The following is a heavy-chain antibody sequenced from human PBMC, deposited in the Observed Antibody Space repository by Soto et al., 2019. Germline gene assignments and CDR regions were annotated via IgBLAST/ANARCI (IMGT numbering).Heavy chain of an antibody. J-gene: IGHJ4*02. CDR3: ARGMATSHFDY. D-gene: IGHD5-12*01. Sequence: SETLSLTCAVFGGSFSGYYCSWIRQPPGKGLEWIGEINHSGSTNYNPSLKSRVTISVDTSKNQFSLKLSSVTAADTAVYYCARGMATSHFDYWGQGTLVTVSS. CDR2: INHSGST. CDR1: GGSFSGYY. V-gene: IGHV4-34*01.